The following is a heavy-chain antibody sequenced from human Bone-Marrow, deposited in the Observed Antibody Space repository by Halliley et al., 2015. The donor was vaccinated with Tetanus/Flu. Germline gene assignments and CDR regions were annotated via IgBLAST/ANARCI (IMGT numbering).Heavy chain of an antibody. CDR1: GFTFNDYF. J-gene: IGHJ4*02. Sequence: SLRLSCAASGFTFNDYFMSWIRQGPGRGLEWVSYIGPSASTLFYADSVRGRFTVSRDNAKNSLHLQMDSLTAGDSAVYYCAREGATSIFGIAYVDYGGQGSLVSVPS. CDR2: IGPSASTL. D-gene: IGHD3-3*01. V-gene: IGHV3-11*01. CDR3: AREGATSIFGIAYVDY.